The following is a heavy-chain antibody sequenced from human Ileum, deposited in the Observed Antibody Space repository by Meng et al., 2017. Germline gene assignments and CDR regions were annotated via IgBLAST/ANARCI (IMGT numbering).Heavy chain of an antibody. CDR1: GGSISSGDYY. V-gene: IGHV4-30-4*01. J-gene: IGHJ5*02. D-gene: IGHD1-26*01. CDR2: IFDTGPP. Sequence: VQLQESGPGLVQFSQTLSLPCTVSGGSISSGDYYWSWIRQPPGKGLEWIGYIFDTGPPSYSPPLRSRLSISMDTSKNQFSLRLTSVSAADTAVYYCAASLDGNRFDPWGQGTLVTVSS. CDR3: AASLDGNRFDP.